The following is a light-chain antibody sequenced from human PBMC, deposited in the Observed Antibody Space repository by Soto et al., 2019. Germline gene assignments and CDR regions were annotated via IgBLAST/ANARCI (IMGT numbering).Light chain of an antibody. Sequence: EIVMTQSPATLSVSPGEGATLSCRPSQSVDKDLAWYRQKPGQAPSLLVYDASTRATGVPARFSGSGSGKEFTLTITSLQSEDFAVYFCHQYNKWPRTFGRGTKVEI. CDR3: HQYNKWPRT. J-gene: IGKJ1*01. CDR1: QSVDKD. CDR2: DAS. V-gene: IGKV3-15*01.